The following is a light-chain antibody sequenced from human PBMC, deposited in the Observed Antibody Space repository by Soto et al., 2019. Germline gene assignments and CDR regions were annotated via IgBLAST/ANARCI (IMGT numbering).Light chain of an antibody. J-gene: IGKJ1*01. V-gene: IGKV3-20*01. CDR1: QSVSSSY. CDR3: QQYGSSSWT. Sequence: LSPGERATLSCRASQSVSSSYLAWYQQKPGQPPRLVMYATSSRATGIPARFSGSGSGTDFTLTICRLEPEDFAVYYCQQYGSSSWTFGQGTKVDIK. CDR2: ATS.